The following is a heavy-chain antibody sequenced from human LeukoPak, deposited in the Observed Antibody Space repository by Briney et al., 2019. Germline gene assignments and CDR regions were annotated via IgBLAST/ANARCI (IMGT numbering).Heavy chain of an antibody. V-gene: IGHV1-2*02. CDR2: IDPNSGGT. CDR3: ARDGVVRGVIVY. J-gene: IGHJ4*02. D-gene: IGHD3-10*01. Sequence: ASVKVSCKASGYTFTSYDINWVRQATGQGLEWMGWIDPNSGGTNYAQKFQGRLTLTRDTSITTAYMELSRLRSDDTAVYYCARDGVVRGVIVYWGQGTLVTVSS. CDR1: GYTFTSYD.